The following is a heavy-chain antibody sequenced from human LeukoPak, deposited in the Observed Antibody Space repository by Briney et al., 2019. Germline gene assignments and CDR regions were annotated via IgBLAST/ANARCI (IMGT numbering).Heavy chain of an antibody. J-gene: IGHJ6*02. D-gene: IGHD1-1*01. CDR3: ARAFASNSPMDV. Sequence: GGSLRLSCATSGFIFGNYRMHWVRQAPGKGLVWVSRINSDGSGTDYAESVKGRFTISRDNAKNTLYLHMSSLRAEDTAVYYCARAFASNSPMDVWGQGTTVTVSS. CDR1: GFIFGNYR. V-gene: IGHV3-74*01. CDR2: INSDGSGT.